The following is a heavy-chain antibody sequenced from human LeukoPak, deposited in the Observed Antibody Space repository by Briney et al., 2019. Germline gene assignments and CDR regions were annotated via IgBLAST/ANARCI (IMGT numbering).Heavy chain of an antibody. CDR2: TYYMSKWFH. CDR1: GDTVSGNSGA. D-gene: IGHD1-1*01. V-gene: IGHV6-1*01. CDR3: ARALERYYFDF. Sequence: SQTLSLTCAISGDTVSGNSGAWIWIRQSPSRGLEWLGRTYYMSKWFHEYAVSVKGRIIISPDTANNQFPLHLSSVTADDTGVYYCARALERYYFDFWGQGTLVTVSS. J-gene: IGHJ4*02.